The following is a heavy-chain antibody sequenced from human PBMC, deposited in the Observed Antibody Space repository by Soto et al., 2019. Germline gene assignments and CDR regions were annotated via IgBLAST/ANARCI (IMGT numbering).Heavy chain of an antibody. CDR2: IYYSGST. J-gene: IGHJ6*02. CDR3: ARQYVRFLEWSPYYYYGMDV. Sequence: SETLSLTCTVSGGSISSSSYYWGWIRQPPGKGLEWIGSIYYSGSTYYNPSLKSRVTISVDTSKNQFSLKLSSVTAADTAVYYCARQYVRFLEWSPYYYYGMDVWGQGTTVTVSS. D-gene: IGHD3-3*01. CDR1: GGSISSSSYY. V-gene: IGHV4-39*01.